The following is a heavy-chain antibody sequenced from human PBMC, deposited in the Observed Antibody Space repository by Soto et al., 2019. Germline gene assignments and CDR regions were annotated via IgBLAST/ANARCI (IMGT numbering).Heavy chain of an antibody. CDR3: ARPLWRNDYNWGYFDL. J-gene: IGHJ2*01. V-gene: IGHV3-30-3*01. Sequence: QVQLVESGGGVVQPGRSLRLSCAASGFTFSSYAMHLVRQAPGKWLEWVAVISYDGTNKYYADSVKGRFTISRDNSKNTLYLQMNSLRAEDTAVYYCARPLWRNDYNWGYFDLWGRGTLVTVSS. CDR2: ISYDGTNK. D-gene: IGHD4-4*01. CDR1: GFTFSSYA.